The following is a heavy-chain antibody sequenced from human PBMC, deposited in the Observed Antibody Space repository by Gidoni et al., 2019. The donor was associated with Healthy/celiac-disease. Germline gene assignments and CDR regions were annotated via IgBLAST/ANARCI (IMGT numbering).Heavy chain of an antibody. CDR3: ASPQDGGAAFDI. J-gene: IGHJ3*02. CDR2: ISYDGSNK. Sequence: QVQLVESGGGVVQPGRSLRLSCAASGFTFSSYGMHWVRQAPGKGLEWVAVISYDGSNKYYADSVKGRFTISRDNSKNTLYLQMNSLRAEDTAVYYCASPQDGGAAFDIWGQGTMVTVSS. D-gene: IGHD2-15*01. CDR1: GFTFSSYG. V-gene: IGHV3-30*03.